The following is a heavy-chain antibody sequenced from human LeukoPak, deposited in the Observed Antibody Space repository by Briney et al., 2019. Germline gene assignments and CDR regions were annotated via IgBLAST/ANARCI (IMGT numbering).Heavy chain of an antibody. Sequence: ASVKVSCKASGYTFTSYGISWVRQVPGQGLEWMGWISAYNGNTNYAQKLQGRVTMTTDTSTSTAYMELRSLRSDDTAVYYCARDYYDSSGYYPLGYWGQGTLVTVSS. D-gene: IGHD3-22*01. CDR1: GYTFTSYG. V-gene: IGHV1-18*01. J-gene: IGHJ4*02. CDR2: ISAYNGNT. CDR3: ARDYYDSSGYYPLGY.